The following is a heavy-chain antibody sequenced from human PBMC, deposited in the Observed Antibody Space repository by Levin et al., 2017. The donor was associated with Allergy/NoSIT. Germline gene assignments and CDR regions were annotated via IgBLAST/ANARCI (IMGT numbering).Heavy chain of an antibody. CDR1: GFTFSRHD. Sequence: GESLKISCAASGFTFSRHDMHWVRQVPGKSPEWVSVINTADITDYSDSVKGRFTISRDNGKNTFYLQMNSLRAGDTAVYYCAREGLEGLDAFDAWGRGTMFTVSS. D-gene: IGHD3-16*01. J-gene: IGHJ3*01. CDR2: INTADIT. V-gene: IGHV3-13*04. CDR3: AREGLEGLDAFDA.